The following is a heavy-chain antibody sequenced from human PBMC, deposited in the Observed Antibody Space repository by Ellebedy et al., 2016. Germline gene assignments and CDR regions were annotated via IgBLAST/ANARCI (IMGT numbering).Heavy chain of an antibody. Sequence: GGSLRLSCAASGFTFSSYSMNWVRQAPGKGLEWVSSISSSSNYIYYADSVKGRFTISRDNAKNSLYLQMNSLRAEDTAVYYCARDLMATTTLDYWGQGTRVTVSS. J-gene: IGHJ4*02. V-gene: IGHV3-21*01. CDR1: GFTFSSYS. CDR2: ISSSSNYI. D-gene: IGHD5-24*01. CDR3: ARDLMATTTLDY.